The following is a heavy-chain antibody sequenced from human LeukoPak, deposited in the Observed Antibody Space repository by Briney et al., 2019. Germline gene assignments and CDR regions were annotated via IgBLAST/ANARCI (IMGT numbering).Heavy chain of an antibody. CDR1: GFTFSNYE. Sequence: GGSLRLYCAPSGFTFSNYEMNWVRQAPGKGLEWVSYITTSGGIKSYADSVKGRFTISRDNAKNSVYLQINSLRAEDTAVYYCARDGVVDSSGWYVDYWGQGTLVTVSS. CDR3: ARDGVVDSSGWYVDY. V-gene: IGHV3-48*03. J-gene: IGHJ4*02. CDR2: ITTSGGIK. D-gene: IGHD6-19*01.